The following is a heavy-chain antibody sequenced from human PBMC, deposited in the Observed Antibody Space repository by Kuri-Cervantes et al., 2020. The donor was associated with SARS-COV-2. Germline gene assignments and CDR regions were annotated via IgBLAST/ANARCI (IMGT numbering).Heavy chain of an antibody. CDR2: IYYSGSI. CDR3: ARGTYTYYDFWRGPYFDY. V-gene: IGHV4-39*01. Sequence: SETLSLTCTVSGGSISSSSYYWGWIRQPPGKGLEWIGSIYYSGSIFYNPSLKSRVTISVDTSKNQFSLKLNSVTAADTAVYYCARGTYTYYDFWRGPYFDYWGQGNLVTVSS. J-gene: IGHJ4*02. CDR1: GGSISSSSYY. D-gene: IGHD3-3*01.